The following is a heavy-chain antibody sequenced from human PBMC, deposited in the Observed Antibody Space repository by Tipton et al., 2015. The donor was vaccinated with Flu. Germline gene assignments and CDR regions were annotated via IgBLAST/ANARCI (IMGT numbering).Heavy chain of an antibody. D-gene: IGHD6-13*01. CDR3: VRQPTIAAAGSYFDY. J-gene: IGHJ4*02. CDR1: GYSFTIYW. CDR2: IYPGDSDT. Sequence: VQLVQSGAEVKKPGESLKISCKGSGYSFTIYWIGWVRQMPGKGLEWMGIIYPGDSDTRYSPSFQGQVTISADKSISTAYLQWSSLKASDTAVYYCVRQPTIAAAGSYFDYWGPGTLVTGSS. V-gene: IGHV5-51*01.